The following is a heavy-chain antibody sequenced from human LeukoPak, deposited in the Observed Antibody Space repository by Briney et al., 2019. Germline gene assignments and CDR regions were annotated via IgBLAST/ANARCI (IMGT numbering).Heavy chain of an antibody. J-gene: IGHJ4*02. CDR1: GFTVSSNY. CDR3: TRVGYIDEGIDY. V-gene: IGHV3-7*04. CDR2: IKQDGSKK. Sequence: GGSLRLSCAASGFTVSSNYMTWVRQAPGKGLEWVANIKQDGSKKSYVDSVKGRFTISRDNAKNSLYLQMNSLRAEDTAIYYCTRVGYIDEGIDYWGQGALVTVSS. D-gene: IGHD5-24*01.